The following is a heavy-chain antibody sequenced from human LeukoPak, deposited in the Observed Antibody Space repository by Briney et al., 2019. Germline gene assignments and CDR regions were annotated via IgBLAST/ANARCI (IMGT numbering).Heavy chain of an antibody. CDR3: ARSHPRGVHLDY. Sequence: SETLSLTCTVSGGSISSYYWSWIRQPPGKGLEWIGYIYYSGSTNYNPSLKSRVTISVDTSKNQFSLKLSSVTAADTAVYYRARSHPRGVHLDYWGQGTLVTVCS. J-gene: IGHJ4*02. V-gene: IGHV4-59*01. CDR2: IYYSGST. CDR1: GGSISSYY. D-gene: IGHD1-1*01.